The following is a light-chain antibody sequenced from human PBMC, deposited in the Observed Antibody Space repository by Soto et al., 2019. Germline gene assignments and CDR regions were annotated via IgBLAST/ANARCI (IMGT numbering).Light chain of an antibody. V-gene: IGKV1-5*01. CDR3: HQYNNLWT. CDR1: QTISSW. Sequence: DSPMYKSPSTLSGTVRDRVTITCRASQTISSWLAWYQQKPGKAPKLLIYGASTRATGIPARFSGSGSGTEFTLTISSLQSEDFGVYYCHQYNNLWTFGQGTKVAIK. J-gene: IGKJ1*01. CDR2: GAS.